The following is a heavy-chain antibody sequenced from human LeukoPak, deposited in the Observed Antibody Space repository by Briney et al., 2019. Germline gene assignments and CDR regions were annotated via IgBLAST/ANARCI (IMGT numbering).Heavy chain of an antibody. CDR3: AGVRMGDDFNPFDY. D-gene: IGHD3-16*01. J-gene: IGHJ4*02. CDR1: GFTFSSFW. V-gene: IGHV3-74*01. CDR2: INGDGSET. Sequence: GGSLRLSCAASGFTFSSFWIYWVRHAPGKGLVWVSRINGDGSETIYADSVKGRFTISRDNAKNTVYLQMNSLRAEDTAVYYCAGVRMGDDFNPFDYWGQGTLVTVSS.